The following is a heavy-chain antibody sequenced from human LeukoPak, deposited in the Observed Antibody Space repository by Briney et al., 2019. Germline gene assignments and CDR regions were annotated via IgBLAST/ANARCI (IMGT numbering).Heavy chain of an antibody. CDR1: GFSFGSYD. CDR3: AKLGATPGVY. J-gene: IGHJ4*02. D-gene: IGHD1-26*01. CDR2: ISRSSSSI. Sequence: GGSLRLSCAVSGFSFGSYDMGWVRQAPGKGLEWVSYISRSSSSIYYADSVKGRFTISRDNAKNSLYLQMNSLRAEDTAVYYCAKLGATPGVYWGQGTLVTVSS. V-gene: IGHV3-48*01.